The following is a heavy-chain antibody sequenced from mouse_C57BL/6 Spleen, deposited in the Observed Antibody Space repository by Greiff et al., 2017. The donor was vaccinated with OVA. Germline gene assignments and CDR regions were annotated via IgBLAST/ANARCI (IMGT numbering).Heavy chain of an antibody. CDR1: GYTFTDYE. CDR3: TRSGDYDGRGAWFAY. CDR2: IDPETGGT. D-gene: IGHD2-4*01. J-gene: IGHJ3*01. Sequence: VNVVESGAELVRPGASVTLSCKASGYTFTDYEMHWVKQTPVHGLEWIGAIDPETGGTAYNQKFKGKAILTADKSSSTAYMELRSLTSEDSAVYYCTRSGDYDGRGAWFAYWGQGTLVTVSA. V-gene: IGHV1-15*01.